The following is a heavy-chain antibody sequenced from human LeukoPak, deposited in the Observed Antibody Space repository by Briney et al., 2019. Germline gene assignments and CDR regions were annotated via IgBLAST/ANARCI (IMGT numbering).Heavy chain of an antibody. J-gene: IGHJ4*02. CDR1: GYSFTTYW. V-gene: IGHV5-51*01. Sequence: GESLKISCKGSGYSFTTYWIGWVRRMPGKGLEWMGAIYPGDSETRYSPSFQGQVTISADKSISTAYLQWSSLKASDTAMYYCARHPTDYYDSSGYFSDYWGQGTLVTVSS. CDR3: ARHPTDYYDSSGYFSDY. CDR2: IYPGDSET. D-gene: IGHD3-22*01.